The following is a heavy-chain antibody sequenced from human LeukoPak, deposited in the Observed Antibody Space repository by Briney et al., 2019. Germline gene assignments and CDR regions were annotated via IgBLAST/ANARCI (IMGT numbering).Heavy chain of an antibody. CDR1: GFTFSSYG. D-gene: IGHD4-17*01. CDR3: ARDPLLYGDYYYGMDV. Sequence: PGGSLRLSCAASGFTFSSYGMHWVRQAPGKGLEWVAVIWYDGSNKYYADSVKGRFTISRDNSKNTLYLQMNSLRAEDTAVYYCARDPLLYGDYYYGMDVWGQGTTVTVSS. CDR2: IWYDGSNK. J-gene: IGHJ6*02. V-gene: IGHV3-33*01.